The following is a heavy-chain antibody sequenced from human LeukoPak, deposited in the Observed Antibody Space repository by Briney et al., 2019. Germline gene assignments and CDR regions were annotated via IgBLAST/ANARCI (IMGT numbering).Heavy chain of an antibody. J-gene: IGHJ6*02. CDR1: GFTVSSNY. CDR3: ARGGGLDV. CDR2: INHNGNVN. V-gene: IGHV3-7*03. D-gene: IGHD3-16*01. Sequence: GGSLRLSCAASGFTVSSNYMSWARQAPGKGLEWVASINHNGNVNYYVDSVKGRFTISRDNAKNSLYLQMSNLRAEDTAVYFCARGGGLDVWGQGATVTVSS.